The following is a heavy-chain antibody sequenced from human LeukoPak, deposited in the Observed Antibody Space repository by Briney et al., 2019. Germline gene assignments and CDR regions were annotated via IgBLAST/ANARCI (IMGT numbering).Heavy chain of an antibody. CDR2: IYYSGST. J-gene: IGHJ5*02. Sequence: PSETLSLTCTVSGGSISSYYWSWIRQPPGKGLEWIGYIYYSGSTNYNPSLKSRVTISVDTSKNQFSLKLSSVTAADTAVYYCARVLGYSGRLEWLLSTGNWFDPWGQGTLVTVSS. V-gene: IGHV4-59*01. CDR1: GGSISSYY. D-gene: IGHD3-3*01. CDR3: ARVLGYSGRLEWLLSTGNWFDP.